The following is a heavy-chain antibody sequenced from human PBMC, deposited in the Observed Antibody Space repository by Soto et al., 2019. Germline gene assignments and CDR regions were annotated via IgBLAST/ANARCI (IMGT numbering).Heavy chain of an antibody. CDR3: ARNGDSRDYRGWFDP. CDR1: GGSISIGGDY. Sequence: SETLSLPYTVSGGSISIGGDYWSLIRQHPGKGLEWSGYIYYSGSTYYNPSLKSRVTISLETSKILFSLKLSSVNAEDTAVFYCARNGDSRDYRGWFDPWGQGTPVTVSS. CDR2: IYYSGST. J-gene: IGHJ5*02. D-gene: IGHD3-22*01. V-gene: IGHV4-31*03.